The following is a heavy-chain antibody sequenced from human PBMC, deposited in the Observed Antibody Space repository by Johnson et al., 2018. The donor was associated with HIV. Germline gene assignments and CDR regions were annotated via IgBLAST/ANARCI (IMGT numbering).Heavy chain of an antibody. Sequence: QVQLVESGGSMVQPGRSLRLSCAASGFTFSSYAMHWVRQAPGKGLEWVAVISYDGSNKYYADSVKGRFTISRDNSKNTLYLQMNSLRAEDTAVYYCAASVYYYDSSGYFAFDIWGQGTMVTVSS. CDR3: AASVYYYDSSGYFAFDI. V-gene: IGHV3-30*14. CDR1: GFTFSSYA. CDR2: ISYDGSNK. D-gene: IGHD3-22*01. J-gene: IGHJ3*02.